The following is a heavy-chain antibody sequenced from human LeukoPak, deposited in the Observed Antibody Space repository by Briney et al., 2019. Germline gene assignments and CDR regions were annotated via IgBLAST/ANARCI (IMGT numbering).Heavy chain of an antibody. CDR2: IYHSGSI. CDR1: GGSISSGGYS. Sequence: SQTLSLTCAVSGGSISSGGYSWSWIRQPPGKGLEWIGYIYHSGSIYYNPSLKSRVTISVDRSKNQFSLKLSSVTAADTAVYYCARDPGSGNDGWFDPWGQGTLVTVSS. V-gene: IGHV4-30-2*01. D-gene: IGHD3-10*01. CDR3: ARDPGSGNDGWFDP. J-gene: IGHJ5*02.